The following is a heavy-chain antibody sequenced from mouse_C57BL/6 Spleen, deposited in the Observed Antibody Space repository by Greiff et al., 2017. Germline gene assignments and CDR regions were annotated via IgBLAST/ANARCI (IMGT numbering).Heavy chain of an antibody. D-gene: IGHD1-1*01. V-gene: IGHV5-4*01. Sequence: EVQLVESGGGLVKPGGSLKLSCAASGFTFSSYAMSWVRQTPEKRLEWVATISDGGSYTYYPDNVKGRFTISRDNAKNNLYLQMSHLKSEDTAMYYCVRVPDGYGSSYNWYFDVWGTGTTVTVSS. CDR3: VRVPDGYGSSYNWYFDV. CDR2: ISDGGSYT. J-gene: IGHJ1*03. CDR1: GFTFSSYA.